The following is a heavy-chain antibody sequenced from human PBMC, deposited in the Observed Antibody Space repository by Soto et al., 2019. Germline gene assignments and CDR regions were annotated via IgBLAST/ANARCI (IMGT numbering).Heavy chain of an antibody. CDR2: SSNGGST. J-gene: IGHJ6*02. V-gene: IGHV3-64*01. Sequence: SSNGGSTYYANSVKGRFTISRDNSKNTLYLQMGSLRAEDMAVYYCARGLLKYYYYYYGMDVWGQGTTVTVSS. CDR3: ARGLLKYYYYYYGMDV.